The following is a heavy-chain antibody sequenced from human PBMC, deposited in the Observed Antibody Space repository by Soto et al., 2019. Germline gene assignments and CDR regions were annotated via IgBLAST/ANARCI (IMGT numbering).Heavy chain of an antibody. V-gene: IGHV4-4*02. D-gene: IGHD3-10*01. Sequence: SETLSLTCTVSGGSINSRYWWSWVRQSPGKGLEWIGEIYHSGSTNYNPSLKSRVTISVDKSKNQFSLNLSSVTAADTAVYYCARDQNGSGNYYTRYFDYWGQGTLVTVS. CDR2: IYHSGST. CDR3: ARDQNGSGNYYTRYFDY. CDR1: GGSINSRYW. J-gene: IGHJ4*02.